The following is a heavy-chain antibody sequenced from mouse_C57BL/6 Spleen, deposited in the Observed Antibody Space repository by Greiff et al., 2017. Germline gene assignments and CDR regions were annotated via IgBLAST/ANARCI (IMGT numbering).Heavy chain of an antibody. CDR3: SRHQFMTTVVAPLDY. D-gene: IGHD1-1*01. CDR1: GFTFSGYT. CDR2: ISGGGGNT. V-gene: IGHV5-9*01. Sequence: EVQRVESGGGLVKPGGSLKLSCAASGFTFSGYTMYWVRQTPEKRLEWVATISGGGGNTYYPDSVKGRFTISRDNAKNTLYLQMSSLRTDDTALYYCSRHQFMTTVVAPLDYWGQGTTLTVSS. J-gene: IGHJ2*01.